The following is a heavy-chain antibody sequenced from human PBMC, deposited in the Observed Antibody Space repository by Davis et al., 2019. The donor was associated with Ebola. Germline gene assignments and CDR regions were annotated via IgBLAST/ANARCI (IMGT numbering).Heavy chain of an antibody. J-gene: IGHJ6*02. CDR1: GYTFTSYY. CDR2: INPSGGST. V-gene: IGHV1-46*01. Sequence: AASVKVSCKASGYTFTSYYMHWVRQAPGQGLEWMGIINPSGGSTSYAQKFQGRVTITRDTSATTAYMELSSLRSEDTAVYYCARLGTSADYYAMDVWGQGTTVTVSS. CDR3: ARLGTSADYYAMDV.